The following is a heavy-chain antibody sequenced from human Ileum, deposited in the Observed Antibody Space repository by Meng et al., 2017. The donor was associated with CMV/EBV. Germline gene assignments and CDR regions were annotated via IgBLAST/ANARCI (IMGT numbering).Heavy chain of an antibody. CDR1: GFNFSKIE. Sequence: GGSLRLSCAASGFNFSKIEMHWVRQAPRKGLEWLSYISSSGDRTYYAESVKGRFTVSRDNAKNSLYLQMNSLRAEDTAVYYCTNSVGQWLSYFAPWGQGTLVTVSS. CDR2: ISSSGDRT. D-gene: IGHD6-19*01. J-gene: IGHJ5*02. V-gene: IGHV3-48*03. CDR3: TNSVGQWLSYFAP.